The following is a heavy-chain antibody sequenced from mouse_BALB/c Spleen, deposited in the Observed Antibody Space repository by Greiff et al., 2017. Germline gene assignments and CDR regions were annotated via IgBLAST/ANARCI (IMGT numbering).Heavy chain of an antibody. V-gene: IGHV1S132*01. CDR1: GYTFTSYW. J-gene: IGHJ2*01. Sequence: QVQLKQSGAELVKPGASVKLSCKTSGYTFTSYWIQWVKQRPGQGLGWIGEIFPGTGTTYYNEKFKGKATLTIDTSSSTAYMQLSSLTSEDSAVYFCARYYGYEGVDYWGQGTTLTVSS. CDR2: IFPGTGTT. D-gene: IGHD1-2*01. CDR3: ARYYGYEGVDY.